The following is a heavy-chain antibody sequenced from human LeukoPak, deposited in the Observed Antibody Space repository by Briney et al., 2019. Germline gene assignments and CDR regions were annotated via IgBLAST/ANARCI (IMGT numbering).Heavy chain of an antibody. CDR1: GGSFSGYY. V-gene: IGHV4-34*01. D-gene: IGHD4-23*01. J-gene: IGHJ4*02. Sequence: SETLSLTCAVYGGSFSGYYWSWIRQPPGKGLEWIGEINHSGSTNYNPSLKSRVTISVDTSKNQFSLKLSSVTAADTAVYYCAGNYYGVVRYWGQGTLVTVSS. CDR3: AGNYYGVVRY. CDR2: INHSGST.